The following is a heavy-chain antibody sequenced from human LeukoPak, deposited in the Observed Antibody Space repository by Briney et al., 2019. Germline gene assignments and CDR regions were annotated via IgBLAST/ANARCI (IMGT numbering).Heavy chain of an antibody. CDR3: AELGITMIGGV. J-gene: IGHJ6*04. D-gene: IGHD3-10*02. Sequence: GGSLRLSCAASGFTFSNYWMHWVRQAPGKGLVWVSRINSDGINTSYADSVKGRFTISRDNAKNTLSLQMNSLRAEDTAVYYCAELGITMIGGVWGKGTTVTISS. V-gene: IGHV3-74*01. CDR1: GFTFSNYW. CDR2: INSDGINT.